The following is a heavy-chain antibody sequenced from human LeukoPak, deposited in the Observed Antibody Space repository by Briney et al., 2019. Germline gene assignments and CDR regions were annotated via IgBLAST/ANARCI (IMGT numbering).Heavy chain of an antibody. Sequence: GGSLRLSCAASGFTFSSYAMSWVRQAPGKGLEWVSQISASETSIKYADSVRGRFTISRDNVKNSVYLQMNGLRAEDTAIYYCVRDNLENQWLERSYWGQGTLVTVSS. CDR2: ISASETSI. J-gene: IGHJ4*02. CDR3: VRDNLENQWLERSY. D-gene: IGHD6-19*01. V-gene: IGHV3-48*01. CDR1: GFTFSSYA.